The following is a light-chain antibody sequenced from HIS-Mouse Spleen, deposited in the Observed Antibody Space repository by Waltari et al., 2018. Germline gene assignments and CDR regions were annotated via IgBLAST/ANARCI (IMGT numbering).Light chain of an antibody. J-gene: IGLJ3*02. Sequence: QSVLTQPPSASGTPGQRVTISCSGSSSNIGSNYVYWYQQLPGTAPKRLIYRNNQRPSGVPDRFSGSKSGTSASLAISGLRSEDEADYYCAACDDSLSGPVFGGGTKLTVL. V-gene: IGLV1-47*01. CDR3: AACDDSLSGPV. CDR1: SSNIGSNY. CDR2: RNN.